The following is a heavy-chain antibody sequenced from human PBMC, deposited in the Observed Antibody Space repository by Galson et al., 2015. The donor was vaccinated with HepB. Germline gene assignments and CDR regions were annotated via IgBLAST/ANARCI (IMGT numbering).Heavy chain of an antibody. CDR2: IWYDGSNK. D-gene: IGHD3-3*01. J-gene: IGHJ6*02. V-gene: IGHV3-33*08. CDR3: ARDLTYYDFWSGYYAYYYYGMDV. Sequence: SLRLSCAASGFTFSSYGMHWVRQAPGKGLEWVAVIWYDGSNKYYADSVKGRFTISRDNSKNTLYLQMNSLRAEDTAVYYCARDLTYYDFWSGYYAYYYYGMDVWGQGTTVTVSS. CDR1: GFTFSSYG.